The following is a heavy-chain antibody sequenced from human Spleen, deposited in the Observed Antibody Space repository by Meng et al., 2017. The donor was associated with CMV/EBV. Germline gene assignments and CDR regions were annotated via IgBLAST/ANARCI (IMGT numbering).Heavy chain of an antibody. J-gene: IGHJ5*02. CDR1: GGSISSNNW. D-gene: IGHD2-8*02. CDR2: IYPGGST. CDR3: ARVGTETNWFDP. V-gene: IGHV4-4*02. Sequence: TCAVSGGSISSNNWWSWVRQPPGKGLEWIGEIYPGGSTNYNPSLNSRVTISLDNSKNQFSLKLNSVTAADTAVYYCARVGTETNWFDPWGQGTLVTVSS.